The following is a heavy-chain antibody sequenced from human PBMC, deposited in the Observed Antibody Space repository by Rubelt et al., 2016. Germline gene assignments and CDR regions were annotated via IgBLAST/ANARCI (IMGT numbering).Heavy chain of an antibody. V-gene: IGHV3-66*01. D-gene: IGHD3-9*01. CDR3: ARVIWALTLGMDV. CDR2: MYSGGST. CDR1: GFTFSDYW. Sequence: EVQLLESGGGLVQPGGCLRLSCAASGFTFSDYWMSWVRQAPGKGLEWVSIMYSGGSTYYADSVKGRFTISRDNSKNTLYLQMNTLRADDTAVYYCARVIWALTLGMDVWGQGTTVTVSS. J-gene: IGHJ6*02.